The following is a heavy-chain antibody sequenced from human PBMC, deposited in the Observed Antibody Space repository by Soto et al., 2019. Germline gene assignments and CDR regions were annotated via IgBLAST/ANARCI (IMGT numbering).Heavy chain of an antibody. CDR1: GGSISSGCYY. V-gene: IGHV4-31*03. J-gene: IGHJ4*02. CDR2: IYYSGST. D-gene: IGHD3-10*01. Sequence: SETLSLTCTVSGGSISSGCYYWSWIRQHPGKGLEWIGYIYYSGSTYYNPSLKSRVTISVDTSKNQFSLKLSSVTAADTAVYYCASAASMVRGVNTPPNFDYWGQGTLVTVSS. CDR3: ASAASMVRGVNTPPNFDY.